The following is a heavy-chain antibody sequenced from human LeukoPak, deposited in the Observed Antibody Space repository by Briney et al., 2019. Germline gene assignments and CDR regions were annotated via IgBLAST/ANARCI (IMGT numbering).Heavy chain of an antibody. CDR1: GGSFSGYY. V-gene: IGHV4-34*01. CDR2: INHSGST. Sequence: SETLSLTCAVYGGSFSGYYWSWIRQPPGKGLEWIGEINHSGSTNYNPSLKSRVTISVDTSKNQFSLKLSSATAADTAVYYCARDRYYYGSGSYYHYYYYGMDVWGQGTTVTVSS. CDR3: ARDRYYYGSGSYYHYYYYGMDV. D-gene: IGHD3-10*01. J-gene: IGHJ6*02.